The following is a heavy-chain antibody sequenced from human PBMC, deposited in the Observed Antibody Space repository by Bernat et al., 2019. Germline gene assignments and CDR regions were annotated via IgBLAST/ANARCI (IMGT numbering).Heavy chain of an antibody. CDR2: ISSSITYT. CDR3: ARPRGGGLRLVWDS. J-gene: IGHJ1*01. V-gene: IGHV3-11*05. D-gene: IGHD5-12*01. Sequence: QVQLVQSGGGLVKPGGSLRLSCAASGFTFSDYYMAWIRQAPGKGLEWVSHISSSITYTNYADSVKGRFTISRDNAKNSLYLEMNSLRDEDTAVYYCARPRGGGLRLVWDSWGQGTLVTVSS. CDR1: GFTFSDYY.